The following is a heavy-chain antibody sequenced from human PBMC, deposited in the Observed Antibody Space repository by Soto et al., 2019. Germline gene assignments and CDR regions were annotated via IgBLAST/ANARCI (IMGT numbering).Heavy chain of an antibody. CDR3: ARDRPHLHETTVRIDS. D-gene: IGHD1-7*01. V-gene: IGHV4-30-4*01. CDR1: GGSINNAKDN. J-gene: IGHJ4*02. Sequence: SETLSLTCTVSGGSINNAKDNCTWIRQPPGKGLEYIGYITHSGNTFYKSSLKSRIKMSVDTSKNQFSLRLTSVTAADTAVYYGARDRPHLHETTVRIDSCGQGMLVT. CDR2: ITHSGNT.